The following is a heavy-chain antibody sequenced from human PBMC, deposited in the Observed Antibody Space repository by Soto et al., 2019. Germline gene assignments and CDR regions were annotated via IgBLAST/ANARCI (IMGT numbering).Heavy chain of an antibody. CDR1: GGSISSYY. V-gene: IGHV4-59*01. CDR2: IYYSGST. D-gene: IGHD3-9*01. CDR3: AGELRYFDWLMPYYYYYYGMDV. Sequence: PSETLSLTCTVSGGSISSYYWSWIRQPPGKGLEWIGYIYYSGSTNYNPSLKSRVTISVDTSKNQFSLKLSSVTAADTAVYYCAGELRYFDWLMPYYYYYYGMDVWGQGTTVTVSS. J-gene: IGHJ6*02.